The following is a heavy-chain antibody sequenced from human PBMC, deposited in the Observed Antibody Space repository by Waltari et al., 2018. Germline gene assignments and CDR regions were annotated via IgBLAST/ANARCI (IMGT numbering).Heavy chain of an antibody. J-gene: IGHJ4*02. CDR3: ARDLSYSSSFIFDY. Sequence: QVQLQESGPGLVKPSETLSLTCTVSGYSISNGYYWVWIRQPPGKGLEWIGSIYPTGSTYYNPSLKSRVTISVDTSKNQFSLKLSSVTAADTAVYYCARDLSYSSSFIFDYWGQGTLVTVSS. D-gene: IGHD6-13*01. V-gene: IGHV4-38-2*02. CDR2: IYPTGST. CDR1: GYSISNGYY.